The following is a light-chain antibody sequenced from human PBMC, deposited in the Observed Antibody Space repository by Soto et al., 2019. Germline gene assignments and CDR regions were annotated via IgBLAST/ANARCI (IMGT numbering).Light chain of an antibody. CDR1: DSNIGNDY. CDR2: DND. CDR3: GAWDSSLSAVV. V-gene: IGLV1-51*01. Sequence: QSVLTQPPSVSAAPGQKVTISCSGSDSNIGNDYVSWYQQLPGTAPKVLIYDNDKRPSGIPDRFSGSKSGTSATLGITGLRTGDEADYYCGAWDSSLSAVVFGGGTKLTVL. J-gene: IGLJ2*01.